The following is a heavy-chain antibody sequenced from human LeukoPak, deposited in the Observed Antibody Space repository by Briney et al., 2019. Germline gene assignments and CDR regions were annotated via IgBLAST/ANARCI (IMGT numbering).Heavy chain of an antibody. V-gene: IGHV1-2*04. Sequence: ASVKVSCKASGFTFTGYYMPWVRPAPGQGLEWMGWINPNSGGTNYAQKFRGWVTMTRDTSISTAYMELSRLRSDDTAVYYCAREMVAVAGKGFDPWGQGTLVTVSS. CDR1: GFTFTGYY. CDR2: INPNSGGT. D-gene: IGHD6-19*01. J-gene: IGHJ5*02. CDR3: AREMVAVAGKGFDP.